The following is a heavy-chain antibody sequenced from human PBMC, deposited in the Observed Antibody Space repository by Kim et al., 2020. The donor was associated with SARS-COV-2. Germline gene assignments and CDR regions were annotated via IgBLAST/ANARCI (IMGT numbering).Heavy chain of an antibody. J-gene: IGHJ4*02. CDR3: ATQKSSGRYHLHKFDY. D-gene: IGHD3-10*01. CDR1: GGSISSSSYY. Sequence: SETLSLTCTVSGGSISSSSYYWGWIRQPPGKGLEWIGSIYYSGSTYYNPSLKSRVTISVDTSKNQFSLKLSSVTAADTAVYYCATQKSSGRYHLHKFDYWGQGTLVTVSS. V-gene: IGHV4-39*01. CDR2: IYYSGST.